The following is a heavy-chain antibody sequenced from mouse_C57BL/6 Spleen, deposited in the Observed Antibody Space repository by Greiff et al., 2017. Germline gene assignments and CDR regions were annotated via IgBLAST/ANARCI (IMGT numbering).Heavy chain of an antibody. CDR2: ISYDGSN. CDR1: GYSITSGYY. V-gene: IGHV3-6*01. D-gene: IGHD1-1*01. Sequence: EVKLMESGPGLVKPSQSLSLTCSVTGYSITSGYYWNWIRQFPGNKLEWMGYISYDGSNNYNPSLKNRISITRDTSKNQFFLKLNSVTTEDTATYYCARDGITTVVGAMDYWGQGTSVTVSS. J-gene: IGHJ4*01. CDR3: ARDGITTVVGAMDY.